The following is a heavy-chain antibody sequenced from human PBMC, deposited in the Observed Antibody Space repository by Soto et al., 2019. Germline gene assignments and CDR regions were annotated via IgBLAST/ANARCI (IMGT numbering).Heavy chain of an antibody. CDR1: GYNFTAYY. CDR2: INPNSGAT. Sequence: AAVKVSCKASGYNFTAYYMHWVRQAPGQGLEWMGWINPNSGATSYAQKFQGRLTVTRDTSISTAYMELSSLTSDDTADYYCAKEDYSTNWGRYWGQGTLVTVSS. D-gene: IGHD6-13*01. V-gene: IGHV1-2*02. CDR3: AKEDYSTNWGRY. J-gene: IGHJ4*02.